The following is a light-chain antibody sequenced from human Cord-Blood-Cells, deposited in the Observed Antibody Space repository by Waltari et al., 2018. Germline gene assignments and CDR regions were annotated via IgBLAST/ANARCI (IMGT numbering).Light chain of an antibody. J-gene: IGLJ2*01. CDR3: YSAAGEV. V-gene: IGLV3-27*01. Sequence: SYELTQPSSVSVSPGQTARITCSGDVLAKKYARWFQQKPGQAPVLVIYKDSERPSGIPGRFSGSSSGTTVTLTISGAQVEEEADYYCYSAAGEVFGGGTKLTVL. CDR1: VLAKKY. CDR2: KDS.